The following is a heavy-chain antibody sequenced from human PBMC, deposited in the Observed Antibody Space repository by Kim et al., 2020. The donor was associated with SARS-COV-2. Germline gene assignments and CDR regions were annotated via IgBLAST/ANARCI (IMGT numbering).Heavy chain of an antibody. Sequence: GGSLRLSCAASGFTFSSYEMNWVRQATGKGLEWVSYISSSGSTIYYADSVKGRFTISRDNAKNSLYLQMNSLRAEDTAVYYCARDLFSARWPNTYYYYGMDVWGQGTTVTVSS. CDR2: ISSSGSTI. V-gene: IGHV3-48*03. J-gene: IGHJ6*02. CDR1: GFTFSSYE. CDR3: ARDLFSARWPNTYYYYGMDV. D-gene: IGHD3-3*02.